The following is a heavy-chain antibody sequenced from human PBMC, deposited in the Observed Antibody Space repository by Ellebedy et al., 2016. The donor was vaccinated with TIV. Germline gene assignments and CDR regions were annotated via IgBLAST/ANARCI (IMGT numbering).Heavy chain of an antibody. CDR2: IIPIFGTA. CDR3: ARASGRSTVVTPQPDAFDI. Sequence: ASVKVSCKASGGTFSSYAISWVRQAPGQGLEWMGGIIPIFGTANYAQKFQGRVTITADESTSTAYMELSSLRSEDTAVYYCARASGRSTVVTPQPDAFDIWGQGTMVTVSS. CDR1: GGTFSSYA. D-gene: IGHD4-23*01. V-gene: IGHV1-69*13. J-gene: IGHJ3*02.